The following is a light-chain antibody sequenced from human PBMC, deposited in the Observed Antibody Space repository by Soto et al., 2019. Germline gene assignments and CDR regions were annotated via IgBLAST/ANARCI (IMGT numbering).Light chain of an antibody. V-gene: IGLV2-14*01. Sequence: QSALTQPASVSGSPGQSIAISCTGTSSDVGGYSYVSWYQQHPGKAPKLMVYDVTNRPSGVSNRFAGSKSGITASLTISGLQAEDEADYYCSSYTSSSTLVFGGGTKLTVL. CDR2: DVT. CDR3: SSYTSSSTLV. CDR1: SSDVGGYSY. J-gene: IGLJ2*01.